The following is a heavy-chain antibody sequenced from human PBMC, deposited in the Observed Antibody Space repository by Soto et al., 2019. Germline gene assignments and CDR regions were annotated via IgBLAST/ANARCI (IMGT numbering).Heavy chain of an antibody. Sequence: SETLSLTCTVSGGSISSSNYFWGWIRQPPGKGLEWIGSMYYSGSTYYNPSLKSRVTISVDTSKNQFSLKLSSVTAADTAVYYCARAPRGNYGYPSYFDYWGQGTLVTVSS. V-gene: IGHV4-39*07. CDR2: MYYSGST. CDR1: GGSISSSNYF. CDR3: ARAPRGNYGYPSYFDY. D-gene: IGHD3-10*01. J-gene: IGHJ4*02.